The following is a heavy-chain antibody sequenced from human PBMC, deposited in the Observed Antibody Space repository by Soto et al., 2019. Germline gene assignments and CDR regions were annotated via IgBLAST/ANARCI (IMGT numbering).Heavy chain of an antibody. J-gene: IGHJ3*02. CDR2: IKSKTDGGTT. CDR1: GFTFSSAW. D-gene: IGHD2-2*01. Sequence: GGSLRLSCAASGFTFSSAWMSWVRQAPGKGLECVGRIKSKTDGGTTDYTAPVKGRFTISRDESKNTLYLQMNSLKTEDTAVYYCTTGPLPLTIVVVPPGIGDVFDIWGRGTMVTVSS. V-gene: IGHV3-15*01. CDR3: TTGPLPLTIVVVPPGIGDVFDI.